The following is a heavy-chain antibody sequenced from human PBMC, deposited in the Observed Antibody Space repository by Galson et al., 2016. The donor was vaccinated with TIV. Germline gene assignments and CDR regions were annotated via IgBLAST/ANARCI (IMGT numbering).Heavy chain of an antibody. J-gene: IGHJ6*02. CDR2: IIPILGTT. V-gene: IGHV1-69*01. CDR3: AVYGSGRFGPIRYGMDV. D-gene: IGHD3-10*01. Sequence: QGLEWMGGIIPILGTTNYPQNFQGRVTITADESTTTVYIELSSLRSADTAAYYCAVYGSGRFGPIRYGMDVWGQGTTVTVSS.